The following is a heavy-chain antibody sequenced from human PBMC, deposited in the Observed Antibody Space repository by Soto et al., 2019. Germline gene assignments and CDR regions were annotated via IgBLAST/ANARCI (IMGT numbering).Heavy chain of an antibody. V-gene: IGHV5-10-1*01. J-gene: IGHJ5*02. Sequence: GESLKISCKGSGYSFTTYWITWVRQMPGKGLEWMGRIDPSDSYVNYNPSFQGHVTFSSDKSISTAYLQWSSLKASDTAVHYCGRVRVDKAEGWFDPWGQGTLVTVSS. CDR1: GYSFTTYW. CDR2: IDPSDSYV. D-gene: IGHD2-15*01. CDR3: GRVRVDKAEGWFDP.